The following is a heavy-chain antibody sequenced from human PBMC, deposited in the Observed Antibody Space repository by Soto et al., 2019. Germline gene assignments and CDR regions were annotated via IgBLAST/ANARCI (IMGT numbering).Heavy chain of an antibody. J-gene: IGHJ4*02. V-gene: IGHV3-30-3*01. CDR3: VRDRGHNVGIYELFDY. Sequence: QVQLVESGGGVVEPGRSLRLSCAASGFTFSYYAMHWVCQAPGKGLEWVAVISYDGSNNYYADSVKGRFTIFRDNSKTTLYLQMNSLTAEDTAVYFCVRDRGHNVGIYELFDYWGQGTLVAVSS. CDR2: ISYDGSNN. D-gene: IGHD3-16*01. CDR1: GFTFSYYA.